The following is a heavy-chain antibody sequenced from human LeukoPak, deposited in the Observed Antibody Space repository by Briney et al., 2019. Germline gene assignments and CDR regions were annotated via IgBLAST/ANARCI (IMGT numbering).Heavy chain of an antibody. CDR3: AREGGYYDSSGQLDY. CDR2: ISSSGSTI. J-gene: IGHJ4*02. CDR1: GFTFSSYG. V-gene: IGHV3-48*03. Sequence: GGSLRLSCAASGFTFSSYGMNWVRQAPGKGLEWVSYISSSGSTIYYADSVKGRFTISRDNAKNSLYLQMNSLRAEDTAVYYCAREGGYYDSSGQLDYWGQGTLVTVSS. D-gene: IGHD3-22*01.